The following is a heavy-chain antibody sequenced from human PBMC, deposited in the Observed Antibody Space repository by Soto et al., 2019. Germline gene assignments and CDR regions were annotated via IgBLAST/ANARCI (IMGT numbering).Heavy chain of an antibody. D-gene: IGHD2-15*01. V-gene: IGHV4-39*01. CDR1: GGSISSSSYY. J-gene: IGHJ5*02. CDR2: IYYSGST. CDR3: ARRPTTSGNCYSLGGGSCEFDP. Sequence: SETLSLTCTVSGGSISSSSYYWGWIRQPPGKGLEWIGSIYYSGSTYYNPSLKSRVTISVDTSKNQCSLKLSSVTAADTAVYYCARRPTTSGNCYSLGGGSCEFDPWGQGTLVTVSS.